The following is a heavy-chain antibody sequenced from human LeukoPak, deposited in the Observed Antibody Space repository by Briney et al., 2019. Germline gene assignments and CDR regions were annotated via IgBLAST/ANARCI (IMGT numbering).Heavy chain of an antibody. D-gene: IGHD3-3*01. CDR3: AKVSDQPSDFWSGYYTGESDY. Sequence: GGSLRLSCAASGFTFSSYAMSWVRQAPGKGLEWVSAISGSGGSTYYADSVKGRFTISRDNSKNTLYLQMNSLRAEDTAVYYCAKVSDQPSDFWSGYYTGESDYWGQGTLVTVSS. V-gene: IGHV3-23*01. J-gene: IGHJ4*02. CDR2: ISGSGGST. CDR1: GFTFSSYA.